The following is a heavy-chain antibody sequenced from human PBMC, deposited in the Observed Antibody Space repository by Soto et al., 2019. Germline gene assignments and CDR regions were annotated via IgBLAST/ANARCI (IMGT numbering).Heavy chain of an antibody. V-gene: IGHV4-38-2*01. D-gene: IGHD6-25*01. CDR2: IYHSGST. CDR3: ARGGSAVYFDY. Sequence: SETLSLTCAVSGYSISSGYYWGWIRQPPGKGLEWIGSIYHSGSTYYNPSLKSRVTISVDTSKNQFSLKLSSVTAADTAVYYCARGGSAVYFDYWGQGTLVTVSS. J-gene: IGHJ4*02. CDR1: GYSISSGYY.